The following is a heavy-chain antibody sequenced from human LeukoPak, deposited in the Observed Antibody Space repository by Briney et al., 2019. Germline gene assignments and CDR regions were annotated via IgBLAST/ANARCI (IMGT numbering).Heavy chain of an antibody. J-gene: IGHJ4*02. CDR2: IYHSGST. CDR3: ARVGDFWSGYYDY. CDR1: GGSISSYY. D-gene: IGHD3-3*01. V-gene: IGHV4-38-2*02. Sequence: KSSETLSLTCTVSGGSISSYYWSWIRQPPGKGLEWIGSIYHSGSTYYNPSLKSRVTISVDTSKNQFSLKLSSVTAADTAVYYCARVGDFWSGYYDYWGQGTLVTVSS.